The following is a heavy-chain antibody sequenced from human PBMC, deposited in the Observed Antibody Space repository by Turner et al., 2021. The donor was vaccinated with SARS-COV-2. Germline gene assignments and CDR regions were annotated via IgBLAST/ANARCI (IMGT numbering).Heavy chain of an antibody. J-gene: IGHJ3*02. CDR3: AKGEGYGSGAFDI. V-gene: IGHV3-23*01. Sequence: EVQLLESGGGLVQPGGSLRLSCAASGFTVSSYAMSWVRQAPGKGLEWGSAISGSGVSTYYADSVKGRFTISRDNSKNTLYLQMNSLRAEDTAVYYCAKGEGYGSGAFDIWGQGTMVTVSS. CDR1: GFTVSSYA. D-gene: IGHD3-10*01. CDR2: ISGSGVST.